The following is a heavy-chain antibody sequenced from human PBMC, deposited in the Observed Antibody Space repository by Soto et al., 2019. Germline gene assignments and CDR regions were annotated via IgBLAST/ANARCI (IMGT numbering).Heavy chain of an antibody. D-gene: IGHD3-3*01. V-gene: IGHV4-30-4*01. CDR1: GGSITSGDNY. Sequence: SETLSLTCTVSGGSITSGDNYWSWIRQPPGKGLEWIGYIYYSGHTYYNPSLKSRLTISVDTSKNQFSLKLSSVTAADTAVYYCARSNDFWSGPLYYYYGMDVWGQGTTVTVSS. J-gene: IGHJ6*02. CDR2: IYYSGHT. CDR3: ARSNDFWSGPLYYYYGMDV.